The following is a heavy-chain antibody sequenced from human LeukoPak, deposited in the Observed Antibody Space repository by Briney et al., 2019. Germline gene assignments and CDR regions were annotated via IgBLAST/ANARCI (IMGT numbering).Heavy chain of an antibody. Sequence: GGSLRLSCAASGFTFSSYAMSWVRQAPGKGLEWVSAISGSGGSTYYADSVKGRFTISRDNSKNTLYLQMNSLRAEDTAVYYCAKDPSSPGAAGADYWGQGTLVTVSS. CDR3: AKDPSSPGAAGADY. D-gene: IGHD1-26*01. CDR1: GFTFSSYA. V-gene: IGHV3-23*01. CDR2: ISGSGGST. J-gene: IGHJ4*02.